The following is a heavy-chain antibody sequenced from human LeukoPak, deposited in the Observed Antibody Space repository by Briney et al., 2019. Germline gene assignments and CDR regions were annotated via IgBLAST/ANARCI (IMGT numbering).Heavy chain of an antibody. CDR2: INSDGSRT. V-gene: IGHV3-74*01. D-gene: IGHD6-13*01. CDR3: ARGSWSAADTNIDY. Sequence: GGSLRLSCAASGFTLSTYWMHWVRQGPGKGLVWVSCINSDGSRTTYADSVRGRFTISRDNAKNTLYLQMNTLRVEDTAVYYCARGSWSAADTNIDYWGQGTLVTVSS. J-gene: IGHJ4*02. CDR1: GFTLSTYW.